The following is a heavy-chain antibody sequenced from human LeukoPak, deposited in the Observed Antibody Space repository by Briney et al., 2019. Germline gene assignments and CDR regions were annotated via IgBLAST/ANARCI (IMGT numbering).Heavy chain of an antibody. J-gene: IGHJ6*03. CDR3: ARVLRYCSGGNCYSGGLGYMDV. D-gene: IGHD2-15*01. V-gene: IGHV3-48*04. Sequence: GGSLRLSCAGSGFTFSHYSMNWARQAPGKGLEWVSSISRSGSTKYYADSVKGRFTISRDNAKNSLFLQMNSLRAEDTAVYYCARVLRYCSGGNCYSGGLGYMDVWGKGTTVTISS. CDR1: GFTFSHYS. CDR2: ISRSGSTK.